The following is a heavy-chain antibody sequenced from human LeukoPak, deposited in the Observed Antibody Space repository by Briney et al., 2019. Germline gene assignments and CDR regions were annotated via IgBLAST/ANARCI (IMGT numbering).Heavy chain of an antibody. CDR2: ISSSGSTI. J-gene: IGHJ4*02. V-gene: IGHV3-48*03. Sequence: TGGSLRLSCAASGFTFSSYEMNWVRQAPGKGLEWVSYISSSGSTIYYADSVKGRFTIPRDNVKNSLYLQMNSLRAEDTAVYFCARGRSGVSGYDSPFDYWGPGSLVTVSS. CDR1: GFTFSSYE. D-gene: IGHD5-12*01. CDR3: ARGRSGVSGYDSPFDY.